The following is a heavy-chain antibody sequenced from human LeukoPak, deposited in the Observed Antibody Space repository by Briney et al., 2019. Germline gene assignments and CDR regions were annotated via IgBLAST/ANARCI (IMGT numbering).Heavy chain of an antibody. J-gene: IGHJ5*02. CDR2: INHSGST. Sequence: PSETLSLTCAVYGGSFSGYYWSWIRQPPGKGLEWIGEINHSGSTNYNPSLKSRVTISVDTSKNQFSLKLSSVTAADTAVYYCARGSYDLWSGIQLNWFDPWGQGTLVTVSS. D-gene: IGHD3-3*01. CDR3: ARGSYDLWSGIQLNWFDP. CDR1: GGSFSGYY. V-gene: IGHV4-34*01.